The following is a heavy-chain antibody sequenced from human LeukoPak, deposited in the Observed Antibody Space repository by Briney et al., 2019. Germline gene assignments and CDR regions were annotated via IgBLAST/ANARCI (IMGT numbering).Heavy chain of an antibody. CDR1: GFTVSSNY. J-gene: IGHJ6*02. V-gene: IGHV3-66*01. D-gene: IGHD6-19*01. Sequence: GGSLRLSCAASGFTVSSNYMSWVRQAPGKGLEWVSVIYSGGSTYYADSVKGRFTISRDNSKNTLYLQMNSLIAEDTAVYYCARGTPSTSGWLYYGMDVWGQGTTVTVSS. CDR3: ARGTPSTSGWLYYGMDV. CDR2: IYSGGST.